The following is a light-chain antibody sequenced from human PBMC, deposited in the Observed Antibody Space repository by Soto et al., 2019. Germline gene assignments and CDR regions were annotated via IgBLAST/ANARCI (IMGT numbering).Light chain of an antibody. CDR1: SSDVGGYDY. CDR3: SSYTRSSYNV. CDR2: GVS. V-gene: IGLV2-14*01. Sequence: QSALTQPASVSGSPGQSITISCTGTSSDVGGYDYVSWYQQHPGKAPKLMIYGVSIRPSGVSYRFSGSKSGNTASLTISGLQAEDEADYYCSSYTRSSYNVFATGTKLTVL. J-gene: IGLJ1*01.